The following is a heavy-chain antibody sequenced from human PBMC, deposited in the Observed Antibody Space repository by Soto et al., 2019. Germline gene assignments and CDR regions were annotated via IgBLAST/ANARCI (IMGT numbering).Heavy chain of an antibody. Sequence: APVQVSCKASGDTSTIYYIHCVRQAPGQGLGWMGTFNPSGGGPFYAPKFQGRVTMTGDTSTSTVFLELSRLRSADPAVYYCARGEKIEGAGKLFCFDRWVQGT. CDR3: ARGEKIEGAGKLFCFDR. D-gene: IGHD6-19*01. CDR2: FNPSGGGP. J-gene: IGHJ3*02. CDR1: GDTSTIYY. V-gene: IGHV1-46*01.